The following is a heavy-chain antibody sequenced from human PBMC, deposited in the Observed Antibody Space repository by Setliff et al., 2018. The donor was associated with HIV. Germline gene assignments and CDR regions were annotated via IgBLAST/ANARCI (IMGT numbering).Heavy chain of an antibody. CDR1: GESFSDYS. Sequence: PSETLSLTCAVYGESFSDYSWTWIRQPPGKGLEWIGEINHSGSTTYNPSLKSRVTMFIDTSKKQFSLKVTSVTAADTAVYYCARQHGDYAFGSWGQGTLVTVSS. V-gene: IGHV4-34*01. D-gene: IGHD4-17*01. CDR3: ARQHGDYAFGS. J-gene: IGHJ5*01. CDR2: INHSGST.